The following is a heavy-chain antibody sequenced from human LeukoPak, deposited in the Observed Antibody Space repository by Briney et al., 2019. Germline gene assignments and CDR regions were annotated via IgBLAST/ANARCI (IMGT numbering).Heavy chain of an antibody. J-gene: IGHJ4*02. V-gene: IGHV3-48*03. Sequence: GGSLRLSCAASGFTLSSYEMNWVRQAPGKGLEWVSYITSSASSIYYADSVKGRFTISRDNAKNSLYLQMDSLRAEDTAVYYCVRQPPANCSSASCYGGFDYWGQGTLVTVSS. D-gene: IGHD2-2*01. CDR2: ITSSASSI. CDR3: VRQPPANCSSASCYGGFDY. CDR1: GFTLSSYE.